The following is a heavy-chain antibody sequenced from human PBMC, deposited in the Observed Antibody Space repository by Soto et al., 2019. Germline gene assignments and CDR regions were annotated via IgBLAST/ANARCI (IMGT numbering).Heavy chain of an antibody. Sequence: EVQLVESGGGLVQPGGSLRLSCAASGFTFGSYSMNWVRQAPGKGLEWVSYISSSSSTIYYADSVTGRFTISRDNAKNSLYLQMNSLRDEDTAVYYCATGLYYYDSSGYWGYWGQGTLVTVSS. J-gene: IGHJ4*02. CDR1: GFTFGSYS. D-gene: IGHD3-22*01. V-gene: IGHV3-48*02. CDR2: ISSSSSTI. CDR3: ATGLYYYDSSGYWGY.